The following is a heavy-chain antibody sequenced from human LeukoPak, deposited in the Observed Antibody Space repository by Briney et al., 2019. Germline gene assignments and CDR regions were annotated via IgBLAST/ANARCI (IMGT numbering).Heavy chain of an antibody. CDR3: ARGYTDGWLIGY. CDR2: IYYSGST. CDR1: GGSISGYY. V-gene: IGHV4-59*08. J-gene: IGHJ4*02. D-gene: IGHD6-19*01. Sequence: PSETLSLTCSVSGGSISGYYWSWIRQPPGQGLEWIGYIYYSGSTNYNPSLKSRVIISRDTSKNQFSLNLSSVTAADTAVYYCARGYTDGWLIGYWDQGTLVTVSS.